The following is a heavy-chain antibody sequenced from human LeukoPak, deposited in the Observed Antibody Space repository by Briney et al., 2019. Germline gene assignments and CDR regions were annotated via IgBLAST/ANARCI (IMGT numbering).Heavy chain of an antibody. CDR3: ARVRDNACDS. V-gene: IGHV1-2*02. D-gene: IGHD2-2*01. CDR1: GYMVSYYD. J-gene: IGHJ5*01. CDR2: LRSDTGDT. Sequence: ASVTVSCNTSGYMVSYYDMHWVRQAPGQGLEWMGWLRSDTGDTDSPQKFKGRVTMTRDTATNTAYMQLSRLTYDDTAMYLCARVRDNACDSWGQGALVTVSS.